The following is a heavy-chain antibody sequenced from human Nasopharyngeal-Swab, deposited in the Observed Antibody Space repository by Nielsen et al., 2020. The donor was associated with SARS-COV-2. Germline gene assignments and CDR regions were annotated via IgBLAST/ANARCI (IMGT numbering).Heavy chain of an antibody. Sequence: GESLKISCAASGFTFSDYNMNWVRQAPGKGLEWVSSISNSSRYIYQADSVKGRFTISKDNARNSLYLQMNSLRVEDTAVYYCTKDRGSSWGRGTLVTVSS. D-gene: IGHD3-10*01. CDR3: TKDRGSS. CDR2: ISNSSRYI. CDR1: GFTFSDYN. V-gene: IGHV3-21*01. J-gene: IGHJ4*02.